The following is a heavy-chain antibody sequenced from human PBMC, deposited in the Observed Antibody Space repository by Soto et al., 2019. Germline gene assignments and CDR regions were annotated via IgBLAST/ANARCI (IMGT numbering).Heavy chain of an antibody. J-gene: IGHJ4*02. Sequence: QITLKESGPTLVKPTQTLTLTCTFSGFSLSTSGVGVGWIRQPPGKALEWLALIYWNDDKRYSPSLKNRLTITKYTSKNQVVLTMTDMDPVDTATYYCVHRRITMTFGYWGQGSLVTVSS. CDR1: GFSLSTSGVG. D-gene: IGHD3-22*01. CDR2: IYWNDDK. V-gene: IGHV2-5*01. CDR3: VHRRITMTFGY.